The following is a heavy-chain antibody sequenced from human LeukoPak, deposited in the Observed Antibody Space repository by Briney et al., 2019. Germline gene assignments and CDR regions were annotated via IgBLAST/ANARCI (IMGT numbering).Heavy chain of an antibody. CDR1: GFTFRTYA. CDR3: AELGITMIGGV. D-gene: IGHD3-10*02. Sequence: GGSLRLSCVASGFTFRTYAMSSVRQAPGEGLEWVSYISSSGSTIYYADSVKGRFTISRDNAKNSLYLQMNSLRAEDTAVYYCAELGITMIGGVWGKGTTVTISS. J-gene: IGHJ6*04. CDR2: ISSSGSTI. V-gene: IGHV3-48*03.